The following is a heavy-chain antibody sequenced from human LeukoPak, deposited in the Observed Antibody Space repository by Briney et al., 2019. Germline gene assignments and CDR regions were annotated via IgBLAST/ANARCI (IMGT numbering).Heavy chain of an antibody. CDR2: INAGNGNT. V-gene: IGHV1-3*01. Sequence: ASVKVSCKASGYTFTSYAMHWVRQAPGQRLEWMGWINAGNGNTKYSQKFQGRVTITRDTSASTAYMEPSSLRSEDTAVYYCARVRGGSGSSWFDYWGQGTLVTVSS. D-gene: IGHD3-10*01. J-gene: IGHJ4*02. CDR3: ARVRGGSGSSWFDY. CDR1: GYTFTSYA.